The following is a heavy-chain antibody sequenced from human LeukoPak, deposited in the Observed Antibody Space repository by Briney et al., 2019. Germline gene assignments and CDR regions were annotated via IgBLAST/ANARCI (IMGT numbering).Heavy chain of an antibody. CDR2: INPNSGGT. CDR1: GYTFTGYY. V-gene: IGHV1-2*02. D-gene: IGHD3-10*01. J-gene: IGHJ5*02. CDR3: EAISYYYGSGNP. Sequence: ASVKVSCKASGYTFTGYYMHWVRQAPGQGLEWVGWINPNSGGTNYAQKFQGRVTMTRDTSISTAYMELSRLRSDDTAVYYCEAISYYYGSGNPWGQGTLVTVSS.